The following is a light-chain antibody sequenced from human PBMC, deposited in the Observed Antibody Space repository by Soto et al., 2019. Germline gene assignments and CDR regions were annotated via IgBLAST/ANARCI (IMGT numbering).Light chain of an antibody. CDR2: LNSDGSP. CDR3: QTWGTGIVV. Sequence: QSVLTQSPSASASLGASVKLTCTLSSGHSSYAIAWHQQQPEKGPRYLMKLNSDGSPSKGDGIPDRFSGSSSGAERYLTISSLHSEDEADYYCQTWGTGIVVFGGGTKLTVL. V-gene: IGLV4-69*01. J-gene: IGLJ2*01. CDR1: SGHSSYA.